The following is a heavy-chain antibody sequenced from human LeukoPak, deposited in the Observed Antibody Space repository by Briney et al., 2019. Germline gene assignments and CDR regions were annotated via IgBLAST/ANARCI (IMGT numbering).Heavy chain of an antibody. J-gene: IGHJ4*02. CDR2: ISGSGGST. V-gene: IGHV3-23*01. Sequence: GGSLGLSCAASGFTFSSYAMSWVRQAPGKGLEWVSAISGSGGSTYYADSVRGRFTISRDNSKNTLYLQMNSLRAEDTAVYYCAKSQVPNYYGSGSFVDYWGQGTLVTVSS. CDR1: GFTFSSYA. CDR3: AKSQVPNYYGSGSFVDY. D-gene: IGHD3-10*01.